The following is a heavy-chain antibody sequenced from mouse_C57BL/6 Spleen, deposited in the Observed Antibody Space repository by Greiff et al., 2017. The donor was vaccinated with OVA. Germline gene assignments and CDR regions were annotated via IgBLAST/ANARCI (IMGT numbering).Heavy chain of an antibody. D-gene: IGHD2-3*01. CDR2: ISSGSSTI. V-gene: IGHV5-17*01. J-gene: IGHJ3*01. Sequence: EVQGVESGGGLVKPGGSLKLSCAASGFTFSDYGMHWVRQAPEKGLEWVAYISSGSSTIYYADTVKGRFTITRDNAKNTLFLQMTSLRSEDTAMYYCARGDGYAWFAYWGQGTLVTVSA. CDR3: ARGDGYAWFAY. CDR1: GFTFSDYG.